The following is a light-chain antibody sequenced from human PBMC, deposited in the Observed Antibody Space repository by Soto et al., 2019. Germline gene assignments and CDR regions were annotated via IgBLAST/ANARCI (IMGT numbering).Light chain of an antibody. J-gene: IGKJ5*01. CDR3: QQYNDRPPIT. Sequence: EIVITQSPFTVSASPGESATLSCRASQSVDNNVAWYQQKPGQAPRLLIVGSFARATGIPARFSGSGSGSEFTLTISGLQSEDFAVYYCQQYNDRPPITFGQGTRLEI. CDR1: QSVDNN. V-gene: IGKV3-15*01. CDR2: GSF.